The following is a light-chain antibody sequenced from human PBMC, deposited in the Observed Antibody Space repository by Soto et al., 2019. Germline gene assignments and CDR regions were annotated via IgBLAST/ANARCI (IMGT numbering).Light chain of an antibody. CDR3: QQYGSSPRT. V-gene: IGKV3-20*01. CDR2: GAS. J-gene: IGKJ5*01. Sequence: EIVLTQSPGTLSLSPGERATLSCRASQSVSSSYLAWYQQKPGQAPRLLIYGASSRATGIPDRFSGSGSGTDFTLTISRLEPEDFAVYYFQQYGSSPRTFGHGTRLEIK. CDR1: QSVSSSY.